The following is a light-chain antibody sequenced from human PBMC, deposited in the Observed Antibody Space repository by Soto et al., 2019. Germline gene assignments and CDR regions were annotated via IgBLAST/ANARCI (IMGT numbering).Light chain of an antibody. J-gene: IGKJ4*01. V-gene: IGKV1-12*02. Sequence: DIHMTQSPSSVSASVGDRVTITCRASQHINTWLAWYQQKPGKAPNLLIYTTSSLESGVPSRFSGSGSGTDFTLTISSLQPEDIATYYCHLGTMFPWTFGRGTKVEVK. CDR1: QHINTW. CDR2: TTS. CDR3: HLGTMFPWT.